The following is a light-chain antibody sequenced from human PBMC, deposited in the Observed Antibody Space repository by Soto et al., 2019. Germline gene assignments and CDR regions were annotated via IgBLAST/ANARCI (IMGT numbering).Light chain of an antibody. CDR1: QSVSSY. V-gene: IGKV3-11*01. CDR3: QQRSNWPPAIT. CDR2: DAS. Sequence: SVLTQSPATLSLSPGERATLSCRASQSVSSYLAWYQQKPGQAPRLLIYDASNRATGIPARFSGSGSGTDFTLTISSLEPEDFAVYYCQQRSNWPPAITFGQGTRLEIK. J-gene: IGKJ5*01.